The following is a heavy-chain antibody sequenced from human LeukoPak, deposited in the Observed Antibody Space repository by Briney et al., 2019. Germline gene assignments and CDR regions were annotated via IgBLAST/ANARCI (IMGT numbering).Heavy chain of an antibody. V-gene: IGHV3-30-3*01. CDR3: ARDLVGTSPDGKNYYYYGMDV. CDR2: ISYDGSNK. CDR1: GFTFSSYA. J-gene: IGHJ6*02. Sequence: GRSLRLSCAASGFTFSSYAMHWVRQAPGKGLEWVAVISYDGSNKYYADSVKGRFTISRDNSKNTLYPQMNSLRAEDTAVYYCARDLVGTSPDGKNYYYYGMDVWGQGTTVTVSS. D-gene: IGHD2-21*02.